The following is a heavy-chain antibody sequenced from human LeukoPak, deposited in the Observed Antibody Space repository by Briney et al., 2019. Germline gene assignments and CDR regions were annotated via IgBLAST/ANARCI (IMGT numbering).Heavy chain of an antibody. CDR1: SLIFGHAW. V-gene: IGHV3-15*07. CDR2: VKSVAEGGAS. CDR3: TKNTGDFDI. D-gene: IGHD4-17*01. J-gene: IGHJ3*02. Sequence: GGSLRLSFVFPSLIFGHAWMNWVRQAPGKGLEWVGRVKSVAEGGASEYGTPVKGRFTISRDDSKKTVYLQMHNLSTEDTALYYCTKNTGDFDIWGQGTMVIVSS.